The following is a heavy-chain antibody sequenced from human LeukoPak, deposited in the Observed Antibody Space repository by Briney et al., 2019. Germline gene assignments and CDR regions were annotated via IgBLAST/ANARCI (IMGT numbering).Heavy chain of an antibody. CDR3: ARELYYYDSSGYYDWFDP. D-gene: IGHD3-22*01. J-gene: IGHJ5*02. CDR2: ISYDGSNK. Sequence: QTGGSLRLSCAASGFTFSSYAMHWVRQAPGKGLEWVAVISYDGSNKYYADSVKGRFTISRDNSKNTLYLQMNSLRAEDTAVYYCARELYYYDSSGYYDWFDPWGQGTLVTVSS. V-gene: IGHV3-30-3*01. CDR1: GFTFSSYA.